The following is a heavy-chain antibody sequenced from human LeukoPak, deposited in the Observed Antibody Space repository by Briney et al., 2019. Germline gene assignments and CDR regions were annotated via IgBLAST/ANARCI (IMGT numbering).Heavy chain of an antibody. J-gene: IGHJ4*02. CDR1: GGTFSSYA. Sequence: ASVKVSCKASGGTFSSYAISWVRQAPGHGLEWMGGIIPIFGIANYAQKFQGRVTITPDEPTSTAYMELSSLRSEDTAVYYCARVVTRAGHFDYWGQGTLVTVSS. D-gene: IGHD3-10*01. CDR2: IIPIFGIA. V-gene: IGHV1-69*13. CDR3: ARVVTRAGHFDY.